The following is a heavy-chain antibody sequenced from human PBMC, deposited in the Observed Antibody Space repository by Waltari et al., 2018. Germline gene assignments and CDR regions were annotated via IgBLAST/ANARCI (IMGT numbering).Heavy chain of an antibody. J-gene: IGHJ4*02. V-gene: IGHV3-23*04. Sequence: EVQLVESGGGLVQPGGSLRLSCAASGFTFSSYAMSWVRQSPGKGLEWVSAISGSGGSTYYADSVKGRFTISRDNSKNTLYLQMNSLRAEDTAVYYCAKQGHYDILTGYYMTSDYWGQGTLVTVSS. D-gene: IGHD3-9*01. CDR3: AKQGHYDILTGYYMTSDY. CDR2: ISGSGGST. CDR1: GFTFSSYA.